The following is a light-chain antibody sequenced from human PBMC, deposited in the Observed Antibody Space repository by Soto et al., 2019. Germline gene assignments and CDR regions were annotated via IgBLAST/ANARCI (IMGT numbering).Light chain of an antibody. J-gene: IGLJ3*02. CDR2: GNR. Sequence: QSVLTQPPSVSGAPGQRVTLSCTGNSSNLGAGYDVHWYQQLQGAAPKLVIFGNRNRSSGVPERFSGSKSGTSASLAITGLEAEDEADYYCQAYDYSLTASVFGGGTKLTVL. CDR3: QAYDYSLTASV. CDR1: SSNLGAGYD. V-gene: IGLV1-40*01.